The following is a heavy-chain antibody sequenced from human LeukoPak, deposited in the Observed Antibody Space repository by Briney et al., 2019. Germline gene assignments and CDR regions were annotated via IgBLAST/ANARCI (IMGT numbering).Heavy chain of an antibody. D-gene: IGHD3-16*02. Sequence: SETLSLTCAVYGGSFSGYYWSWIRQPPGKGLEWIGEINHSGSTNYNPSLKSRVTISVDTSKNQFSLKLSSVTAADTAVYYCARVAYDYVWGSYRWFDYWGQGTLVTVSS. CDR1: GGSFSGYY. CDR2: INHSGST. CDR3: ARVAYDYVWGSYRWFDY. J-gene: IGHJ4*02. V-gene: IGHV4-34*01.